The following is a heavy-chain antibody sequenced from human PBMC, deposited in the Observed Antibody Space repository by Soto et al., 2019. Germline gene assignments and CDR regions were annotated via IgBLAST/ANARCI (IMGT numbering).Heavy chain of an antibody. V-gene: IGHV1-46*01. J-gene: IGHJ6*02. CDR3: ARDLLLWFGELFRPSYYYYYGMDV. Sequence: ASLKVSCKASGYTFTIYYMHWVRQAPGQGLEWMGIINPSGGSTSYAQKFQGRVTMTRDTSTSTVYMELSSLRSEDTAVYYCARDLLLWFGELFRPSYYYYYGMDVWGDGPT. CDR1: GYTFTIYY. CDR2: INPSGGST. D-gene: IGHD3-10*01.